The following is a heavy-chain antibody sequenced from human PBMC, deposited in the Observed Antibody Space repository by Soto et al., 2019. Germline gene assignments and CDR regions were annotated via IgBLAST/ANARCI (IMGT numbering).Heavy chain of an antibody. CDR2: ISAYNGNT. V-gene: IGHV1-18*01. J-gene: IGHJ6*02. CDR3: ARIGGYYDSSGYYPTNLYYYYYGMDV. CDR1: GYTFTSYG. D-gene: IGHD3-22*01. Sequence: QVQLVQSGAEVKKPGASVKVSCKASGYTFTSYGISWVRQAPGQGLEWMGWISAYNGNTNYAQKLQGRVTMTTDTSTSTAYMELRSLRSDDTAVYYCARIGGYYDSSGYYPTNLYYYYYGMDVWGQGTTVTVSS.